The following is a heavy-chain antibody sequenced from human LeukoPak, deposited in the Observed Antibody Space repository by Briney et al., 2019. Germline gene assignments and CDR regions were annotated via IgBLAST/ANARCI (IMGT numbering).Heavy chain of an antibody. V-gene: IGHV3-7*01. CDR3: ARDDTVTTRVGFID. J-gene: IGHJ4*02. D-gene: IGHD4-17*01. CDR2: IKQDGSEK. Sequence: GGSLRLSCAASGFTFSSYWMSWVRQAPGKGLEWVANIKQDGSEKYYVDSVKGRFAISRDNTRNSLYLQMNSLRAEDTAVYYCARDDTVTTRVGFIDWGQGTLVTVSS. CDR1: GFTFSSYW.